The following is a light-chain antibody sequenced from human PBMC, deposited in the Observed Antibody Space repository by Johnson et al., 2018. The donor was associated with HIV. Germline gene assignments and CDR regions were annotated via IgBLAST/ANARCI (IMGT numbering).Light chain of an antibody. CDR3: AAWGDSMTGSNYV. V-gene: IGLV1-44*01. CDR2: RNN. Sequence: QLVLTQPPSASGTPGQRVTISCSGSGSNIGSNTVNWYQQLPGTAPKLLIYRNNQRPSGVPDRVSGSQSGTSASLAISGLQAEDEADYYCAAWGDSMTGSNYVSGPGTKCTVL. CDR1: GSNIGSNT. J-gene: IGLJ1*01.